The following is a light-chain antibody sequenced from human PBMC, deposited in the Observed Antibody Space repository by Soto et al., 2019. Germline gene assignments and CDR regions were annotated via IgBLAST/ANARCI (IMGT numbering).Light chain of an antibody. J-gene: IGKJ3*01. Sequence: EILLTQSPATLSLAPGERATLSCRASQSVSSYLAWYQQKPGQAPRLLIFGASNRATGIPARFSGSGSGTDFTLTISSLEPEDFAVYYCQQRSNWPPEFTFGPGTKVDIK. CDR3: QQRSNWPPEFT. V-gene: IGKV3-11*01. CDR1: QSVSSY. CDR2: GAS.